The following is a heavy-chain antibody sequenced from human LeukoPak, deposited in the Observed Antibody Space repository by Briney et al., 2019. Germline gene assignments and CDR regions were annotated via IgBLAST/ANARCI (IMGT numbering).Heavy chain of an antibody. J-gene: IGHJ5*02. CDR2: ISAYTGNT. Sequence: ASVKVSCKASGYTFTSYAISWVRQAPGQGLEWMGWISAYTGNTNYAQKLQGRVTMTTDTSTSTAYMELRSLRSDDTAVYYCARDLDSSSWYSSENWFDPWGQGTLVTVSS. CDR1: GYTFTSYA. D-gene: IGHD6-13*01. V-gene: IGHV1-18*01. CDR3: ARDLDSSSWYSSENWFDP.